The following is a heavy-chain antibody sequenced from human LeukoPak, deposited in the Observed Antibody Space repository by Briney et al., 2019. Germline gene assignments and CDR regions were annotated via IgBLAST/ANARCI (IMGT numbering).Heavy chain of an antibody. CDR2: INPNSGGT. CDR1: GYTFTGYY. J-gene: IGHJ6*03. V-gene: IGHV1-2*02. CDR3: ARDKVYEVWSGYYRTDYYYYYYMDV. Sequence: ASVKVSCKASGYTFTGYYMHWVRQAPGQGLEWMGWINPNSGGTNYAQKFQGRVTMTRDTSISTAYMELSRLRSDDTAVYYCARDKVYEVWSGYYRTDYYYYYYMDVWGKGTTVTVSS. D-gene: IGHD3-3*01.